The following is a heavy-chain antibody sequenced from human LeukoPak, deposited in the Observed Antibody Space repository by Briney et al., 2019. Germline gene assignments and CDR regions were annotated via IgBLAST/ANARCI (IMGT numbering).Heavy chain of an antibody. CDR1: GYTFTSYG. CDR2: ISAYNGNT. CDR3: AREMATIVNQFDY. D-gene: IGHD5-24*01. J-gene: IGHJ4*02. V-gene: IGHV1-18*01. Sequence: ASVKVSCKASGYTFTSYGISWGRQPPGQGLEWMGCISAYNGNTNYAHKLQGRGTITTDTSTTTAYMELRSMRSDDAAVYYCAREMATIVNQFDYWGQGTLVTVSS.